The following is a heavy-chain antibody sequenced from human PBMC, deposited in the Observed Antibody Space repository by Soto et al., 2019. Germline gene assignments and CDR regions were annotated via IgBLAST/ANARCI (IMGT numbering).Heavy chain of an antibody. Sequence: PSETLSLTCTVSGGSLTSEGYYWSWIRQLPGKGLEWIGYIYYSGSIFYNPFLKSRASISAHSSKRQFSLKLSSVTAADTAVYYCARSRLWEQHFDSWGQGILGTSPQ. CDR2: IYYSGSI. CDR1: GGSLTSEGYY. J-gene: IGHJ4*02. CDR3: ARSRLWEQHFDS. D-gene: IGHD1-26*01. V-gene: IGHV4-31*03.